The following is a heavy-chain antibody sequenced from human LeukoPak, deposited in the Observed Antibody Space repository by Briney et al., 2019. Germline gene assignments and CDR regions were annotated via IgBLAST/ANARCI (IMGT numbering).Heavy chain of an antibody. CDR2: ISYDGSNK. J-gene: IGHJ4*02. CDR1: GFTFGSYW. V-gene: IGHV3-30*03. D-gene: IGHD3-10*01. CDR3: ARLLGPHTMVRGPDY. Sequence: GGSLRLSCAASGFTFGSYWMSWVRQAPGKGLEWVAVISYDGSNKYYADSVKGRFTISRDNAKNSLYLQMNSLRAEDTAVYYCARLLGPHTMVRGPDYWGQGTLVTVSS.